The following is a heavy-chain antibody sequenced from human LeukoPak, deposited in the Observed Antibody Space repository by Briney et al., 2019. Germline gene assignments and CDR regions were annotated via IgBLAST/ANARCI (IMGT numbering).Heavy chain of an antibody. CDR3: AELGITMIGGV. Sequence: TGGSLRLSCAASGFTFSRYAMSWVRQAPGKGLEWVSTISGSAGSTYYADSVKGRFTFSRDNSKNTLYLQMNSLKAEDTAVYYCAELGITMIGGVWGKGTTVTISS. CDR2: ISGSAGST. J-gene: IGHJ6*04. V-gene: IGHV3-23*01. CDR1: GFTFSRYA. D-gene: IGHD3-10*02.